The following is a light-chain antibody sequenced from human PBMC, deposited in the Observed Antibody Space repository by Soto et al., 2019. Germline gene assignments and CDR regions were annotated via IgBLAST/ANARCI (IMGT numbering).Light chain of an antibody. CDR2: KTS. Sequence: DIHMTQSPSTLSASVGXXXXXXXXASQSLTMWLAWYQQKPGKAPNLLIYKTSSLESGVPSRFSGSGSGTEFTLTISSLQPDDXATYXCQHWTDYSWTFGQGTKVEVK. J-gene: IGKJ1*01. CDR1: QSLTMW. CDR3: QHWTDYSWT. V-gene: IGKV1-5*03.